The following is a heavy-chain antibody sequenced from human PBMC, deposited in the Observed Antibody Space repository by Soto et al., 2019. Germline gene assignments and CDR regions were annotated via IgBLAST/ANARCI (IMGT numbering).Heavy chain of an antibody. CDR1: GYTFTGYY. CDR2: INPNSGGT. D-gene: IGHD5-18*01. V-gene: IGHV1-2*02. CDR3: ARDREDTAMVLFDY. J-gene: IGHJ4*02. Sequence: GASVKVSCKAAGYTFTGYYMHWVRQAPGQGLEWMGWINPNSGGTNYAQKFQGRVTMTRGTSISTAYMELSRLRSDDTAVYYCARDREDTAMVLFDYWGQGTLVTVSS.